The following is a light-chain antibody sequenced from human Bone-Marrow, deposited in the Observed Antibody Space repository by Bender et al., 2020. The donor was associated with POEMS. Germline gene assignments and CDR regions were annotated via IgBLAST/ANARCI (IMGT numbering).Light chain of an antibody. CDR1: ALSQKY. Sequence: YELTQTPSASVSPGQVARITCSGDALSQKYTFWYQQKSGQAPVLVIYEDTERPAGMPERFSGSRSGTVAPLTITGAQVADEADYFCYSTDSKNDLGVFGGGTKLTV. CDR2: EDT. J-gene: IGLJ3*02. V-gene: IGLV3-10*01. CDR3: YSTDSKNDLGV.